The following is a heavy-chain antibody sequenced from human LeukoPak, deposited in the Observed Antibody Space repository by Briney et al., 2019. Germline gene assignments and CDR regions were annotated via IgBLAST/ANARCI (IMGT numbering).Heavy chain of an antibody. D-gene: IGHD1-26*01. J-gene: IGHJ4*02. Sequence: GGSLRLSCAASGFTFSDYSMNWVRQAPGKGLEWVSLITSSSNYIYYADSVKGRFTISRDNAKNSLYLQMNSLRAEDTAVYYCAREAVSGYFDYWGQGTLVTVSS. CDR3: AREAVSGYFDY. V-gene: IGHV3-21*01. CDR2: ITSSSNYI. CDR1: GFTFSDYS.